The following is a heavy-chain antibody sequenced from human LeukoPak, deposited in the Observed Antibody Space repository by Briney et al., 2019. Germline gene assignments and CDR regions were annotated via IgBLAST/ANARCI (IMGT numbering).Heavy chain of an antibody. CDR1: GFTFSSYT. J-gene: IGHJ5*02. D-gene: IGHD1-14*01. Sequence: GGSLRLSCTASGFTFSSYTMHFVRQAPGQALEWVAVVSFDGNTKYYADSVKGRFTISRDNSKNTLYLYMNSLRADDSAVYYCARAGSLTHNYFGPWGQGTLVTVS. CDR3: ARAGSLTHNYFGP. CDR2: VSFDGNTK. V-gene: IGHV3-30-3*01.